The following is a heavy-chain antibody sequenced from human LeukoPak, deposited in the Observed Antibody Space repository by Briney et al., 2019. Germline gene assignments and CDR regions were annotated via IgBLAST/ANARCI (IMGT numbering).Heavy chain of an antibody. J-gene: IGHJ5*02. CDR3: ARALGDCSSTSCSNWFDP. V-gene: IGHV1-69*01. Sequence: GAAVKVSCKASRGTFSRYAISGVRQAPGQGLGWMGGIHSIFGTANYAQKFQGRVTITADESTSTAYMELSSLSSEDTAVYYCARALGDCSSTSCSNWFDPCGQGTLVTVSS. D-gene: IGHD2-2*01. CDR2: IHSIFGTA. CDR1: RGTFSRYA.